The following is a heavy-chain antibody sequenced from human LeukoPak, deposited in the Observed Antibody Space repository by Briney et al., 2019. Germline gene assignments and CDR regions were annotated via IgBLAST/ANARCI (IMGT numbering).Heavy chain of an antibody. Sequence: GGSLRLSCAASGFTFSAYEMNWVRQAPGKGLEWVSYISSSGSAIYYVDSVKGRFTVSRDNAKNSLYLQMNTLNAEDTAVYYCAIGIVVAGPFACFDPWGQGTLVTVSS. CDR3: AIGIVVAGPFACFDP. V-gene: IGHV3-48*03. J-gene: IGHJ5*02. CDR1: GFTFSAYE. D-gene: IGHD6-19*01. CDR2: ISSSGSAI.